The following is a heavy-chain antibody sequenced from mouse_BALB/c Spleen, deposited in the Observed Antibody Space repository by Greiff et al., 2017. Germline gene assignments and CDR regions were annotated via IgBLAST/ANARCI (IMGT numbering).Heavy chain of an antibody. V-gene: IGHV5-17*02. CDR2: ISSGSSTT. CDR3: AREGWDMVTAWFAY. CDR1: GFTFSSYG. Sequence: EVLLVESGGGLVQPGGSLKLSCAASGFTFSSYGMHWVRQAPEKGLEWVAYISSGSSTTYYADTVKGRFTISRDNPNNTPFLQLTSLKSEDTAMYYCAREGWDMVTAWFAYWGQGTLVTVSA. J-gene: IGHJ3*01. D-gene: IGHD2-2*01.